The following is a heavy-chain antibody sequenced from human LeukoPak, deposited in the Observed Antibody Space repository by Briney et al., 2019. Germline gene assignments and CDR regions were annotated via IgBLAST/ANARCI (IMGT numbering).Heavy chain of an antibody. D-gene: IGHD3-16*02. Sequence: GGSLRLPCAASGFTFSSYSMNWVRQAPGKGLEWVSSISSSSSYIYYADSVKGRFTISRDNAKTSLYLQMTSLRAEDTAVYYCARDLGYYDYVWGSYRYVLDYWGQGTLVTVSS. V-gene: IGHV3-21*01. CDR3: ARDLGYYDYVWGSYRYVLDY. CDR1: GFTFSSYS. J-gene: IGHJ4*02. CDR2: ISSSSSYI.